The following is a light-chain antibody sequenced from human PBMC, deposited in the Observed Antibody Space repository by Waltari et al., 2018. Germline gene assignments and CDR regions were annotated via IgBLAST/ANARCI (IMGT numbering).Light chain of an antibody. Sequence: DIQMTQSPSSLSASVGGRVTITCRASQTNNNWFAWYQQKPGKAPKLLIYKASTLESGVPSRFSGSGSGTEFTLTISSLQPGDFATYYCQQFSSFPWTFGHGTKVEIK. V-gene: IGKV1-5*03. CDR2: KAS. J-gene: IGKJ1*01. CDR3: QQFSSFPWT. CDR1: QTNNNW.